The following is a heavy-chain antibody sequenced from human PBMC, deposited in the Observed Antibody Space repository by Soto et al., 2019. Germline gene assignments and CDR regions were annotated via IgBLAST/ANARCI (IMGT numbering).Heavy chain of an antibody. J-gene: IGHJ4*02. CDR3: AKDDYYDY. CDR2: ISYDGSNK. CDR1: GFTFSNYG. Sequence: QVQLVESGGGVVQPGKSLRLSCAASGFTFSNYGMHWVRQAPGKGLEWVAIISYDGSNKYYADSVKGRFTISRDNSKNSLYLQMNSLRTEDTAMYYCAKDDYYDYWGQGTLFTVSS. V-gene: IGHV3-30*18.